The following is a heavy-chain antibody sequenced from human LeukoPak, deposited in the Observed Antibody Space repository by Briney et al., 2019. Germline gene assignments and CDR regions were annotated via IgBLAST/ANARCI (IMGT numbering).Heavy chain of an antibody. CDR3: ARGSEATIDYFVRPQHYMDV. D-gene: IGHD5-12*01. J-gene: IGHJ6*03. V-gene: IGHV3-11*01. Sequence: PGGSLRLSCAASGFTFSDYYMSWIRQAPGKGLEWVSYISSSGSTIYYADSVKGRFTISRDNAKNSLYLQMNSLRAEDTAVYYCARGSEATIDYFVRPQHYMDVWGKGTTVTISS. CDR2: ISSSGSTI. CDR1: GFTFSDYY.